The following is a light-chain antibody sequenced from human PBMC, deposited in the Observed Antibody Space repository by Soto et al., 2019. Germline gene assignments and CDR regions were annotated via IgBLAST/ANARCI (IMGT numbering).Light chain of an antibody. J-gene: IGLJ1*01. CDR2: DVS. CDR1: SSDVGGYNY. Sequence: QSALTQPASVSGSPGQSITISCTGTSSDVGGYNYVSWYQQHPGKAPKLMMYDVSNRPSGVSNRFSGSKSGNTAYLTISGLQAEDEADYYCSSYTSSSTLLYVFGTGTKVTVL. V-gene: IGLV2-14*01. CDR3: SSYTSSSTLLYV.